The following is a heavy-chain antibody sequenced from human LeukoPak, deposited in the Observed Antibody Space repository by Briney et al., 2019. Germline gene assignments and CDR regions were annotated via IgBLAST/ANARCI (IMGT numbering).Heavy chain of an antibody. CDR1: GYTFTGSS. CDR3: AREEQHQRGRHFEY. J-gene: IGHJ4*02. Sequence: ASVKVSCKASGYTFTGSSIHWVRQAPGQGLEWVGCINPSSGGTTYAQRFQGRVTMTRDTSISTAYMELSRLRSDDTAVYYCAREEQHQRGRHFEYWGQGTLVTVSS. D-gene: IGHD6-13*01. CDR2: INPSSGGT. V-gene: IGHV1-2*02.